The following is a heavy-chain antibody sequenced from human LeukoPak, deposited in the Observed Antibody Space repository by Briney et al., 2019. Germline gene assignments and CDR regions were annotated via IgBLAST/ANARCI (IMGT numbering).Heavy chain of an antibody. J-gene: IGHJ4*02. D-gene: IGHD6-6*01. V-gene: IGHV1-46*01. CDR1: GYTFTGYY. Sequence: ASVKVSCKASGYTFTGYYMHWVRQAPGQGLEWMRIINPSGGSTSYAQKFQGRVTMTRDMSTSTVYMELSSLRSEDTAVYYCARDHYSSSSQTDAGIDYWGQGTLVTVSS. CDR2: INPSGGST. CDR3: ARDHYSSSSQTDAGIDY.